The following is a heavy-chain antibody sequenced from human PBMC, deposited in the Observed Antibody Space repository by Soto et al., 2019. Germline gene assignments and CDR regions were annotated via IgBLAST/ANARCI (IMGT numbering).Heavy chain of an antibody. J-gene: IGHJ6*02. CDR3: ARSQGSSTSLEIYYYYYYGMDV. D-gene: IGHD2-2*01. V-gene: IGHV1-69*01. CDR2: IIPISGTT. CDR1: GGTFSSYA. Sequence: QVQLVQSGAEVKKPGSSVKVSCKASGGTFSSYAISWVRQAPGQGLEWMGGIIPISGTTNYAQKFQGRVTMTADESPGTAYMELSSLRSEDTAVYYCARSQGSSTSLEIYYYYYYGMDVWGQGTTVTVSS.